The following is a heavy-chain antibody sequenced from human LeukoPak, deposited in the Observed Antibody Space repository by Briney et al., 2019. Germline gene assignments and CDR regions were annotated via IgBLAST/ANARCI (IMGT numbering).Heavy chain of an antibody. V-gene: IGHV3-74*01. J-gene: IGHJ4*02. CDR1: GFTFSSYW. CDR2: IKSDGTST. Sequence: GGSLRLSCAAAGFTFSSYWMHWVRQAPGKGLVWVSRIKSDGTSTSYADSVKGRFTISRDNAKNTLYLQMNSLRAEDTAVYYCARPQGLGELSLPLDYCGQGTLVTVSS. D-gene: IGHD3-16*02. CDR3: ARPQGLGELSLPLDY.